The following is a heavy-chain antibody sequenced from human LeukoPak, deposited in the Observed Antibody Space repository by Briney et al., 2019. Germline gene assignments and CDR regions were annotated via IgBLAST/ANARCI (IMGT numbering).Heavy chain of an antibody. CDR3: ATQGVGSSNFDF. V-gene: IGHV4-39*01. CDR1: DGSMSSSSNS. CDR2: MYYTGST. Sequence: SETLSLTCIVSDGSMSSSSNSWVWIRQPPGKGLEWIGSMYYTGSTYYNPSVKGRVTISMDKSKNQLSLKLNSVTAADTAGYYCATQGVGSSNFDFWGQGHLVAVSP. J-gene: IGHJ4*02. D-gene: IGHD1-26*01.